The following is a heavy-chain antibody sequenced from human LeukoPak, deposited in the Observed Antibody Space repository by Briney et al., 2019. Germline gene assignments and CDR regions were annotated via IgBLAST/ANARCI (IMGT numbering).Heavy chain of an antibody. J-gene: IGHJ3*02. CDR2: ISSSSSYI. V-gene: IGHV3-21*01. CDR1: GFTFSSYS. CDR3: ARDPLEMATIGGAFDT. Sequence: GGSLRLSCAASGFTFSSYSMNWVRQTPGKGLEWVSSISSSSSYIYYADSVKGRFTISRDNAKNSLYLQMNSLRAEDTAVYYCARDPLEMATIGGAFDTWGQGTMVTVSS. D-gene: IGHD5-24*01.